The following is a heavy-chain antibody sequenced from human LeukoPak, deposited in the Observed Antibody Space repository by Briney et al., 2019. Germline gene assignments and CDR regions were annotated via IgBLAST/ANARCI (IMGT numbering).Heavy chain of an antibody. V-gene: IGHV4-38-2*01. CDR1: DYSISSDYY. CDR3: ARLRSAVVNNWFDP. D-gene: IGHD3-22*01. CDR2: IYHNGNT. J-gene: IGHJ5*02. Sequence: SETLSLTCVVSDYSISSDYYWGWSRQPPGKGREWCGSIYHNGNTYYHPSLKSRATISVDTSKNQFSLKLSSVTAADTAVYYCARLRSAVVNNWFDPWGRGTLVTVSS.